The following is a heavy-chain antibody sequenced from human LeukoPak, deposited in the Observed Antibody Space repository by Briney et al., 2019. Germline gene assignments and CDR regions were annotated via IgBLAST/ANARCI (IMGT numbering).Heavy chain of an antibody. V-gene: IGHV1-69*05. J-gene: IGHJ6*03. Sequence: ASVKVSCKASGGTFSSYAISWVRQAPGQWLEWMGGIIPIFGTANYAQKFQGRVTITTDESTSTAYMELSSLRSEDTAVYYCARGRYDSSGHYYYYYMDVWGKGTTVTVSS. CDR1: GGTFSSYA. CDR3: ARGRYDSSGHYYYYYMDV. CDR2: IIPIFGTA. D-gene: IGHD3-22*01.